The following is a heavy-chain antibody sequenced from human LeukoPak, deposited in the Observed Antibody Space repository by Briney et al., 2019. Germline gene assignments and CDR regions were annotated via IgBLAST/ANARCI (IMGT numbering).Heavy chain of an antibody. CDR3: ARLSIAVARNDAFDI. CDR2: INPNSGGT. D-gene: IGHD6-19*01. Sequence: ASVKVSCKASGYTFTGYYMHCVRQAPGQGLEWMGWINPNSGGTNYAQKFQGRVTMTRDTSISTAYMELSRLRSDDTAVYYCARLSIAVARNDAFDIWGQGTMVTVSS. J-gene: IGHJ3*02. CDR1: GYTFTGYY. V-gene: IGHV1-2*02.